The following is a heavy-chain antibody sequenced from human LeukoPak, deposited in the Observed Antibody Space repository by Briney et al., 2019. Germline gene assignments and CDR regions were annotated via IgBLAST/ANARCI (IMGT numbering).Heavy chain of an antibody. J-gene: IGHJ6*02. CDR2: INYDGST. Sequence: KPSETLSLTCAVSGESFSGFYWSWIRQSPGKGLEWIAEINYDGSTNHNPSHKSRVTISVDTSKNQFSLKLSSVTAADTAVYYCARSDWLSRYGIDVWGLGTTVTVSS. CDR3: ARSDWLSRYGIDV. D-gene: IGHD3-9*01. V-gene: IGHV4-34*01. CDR1: GESFSGFY.